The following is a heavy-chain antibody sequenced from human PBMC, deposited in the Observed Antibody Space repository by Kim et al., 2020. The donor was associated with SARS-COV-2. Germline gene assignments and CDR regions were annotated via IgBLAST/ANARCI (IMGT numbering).Heavy chain of an antibody. CDR3: EREGGGSSWSRAYYYYGMDV. V-gene: IGHV3-30-3*01. CDR1: GFTFSSYA. CDR2: ISYDGSNK. J-gene: IGHJ6*02. Sequence: GGSLRLSCAASGFTFSSYAMHWVRQAPGKGLEWVAVISYDGSNKYYADSVKGRFTISRENSKNTLDLQMKSLRTEDTAVYYCEREGGGSSWSRAYYYYGMDVWGQGTTVTVSS. D-gene: IGHD6-13*01.